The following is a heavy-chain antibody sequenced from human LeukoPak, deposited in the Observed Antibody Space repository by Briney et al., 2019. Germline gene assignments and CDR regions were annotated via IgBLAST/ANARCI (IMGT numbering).Heavy chain of an antibody. CDR3: ARDSSSSWTSFDY. Sequence: ASVKVSCKASGYTFTAYHMHWVQQAPGQGLEWMGRINPNSGGTNFAQKFQGRVTMTRDTSISTAYMELSRLSSDDTAVYYCARDSSSSWTSFDYWGQGTLVTVSS. CDR2: INPNSGGT. J-gene: IGHJ4*02. CDR1: GYTFTAYH. V-gene: IGHV1-2*06. D-gene: IGHD6-13*01.